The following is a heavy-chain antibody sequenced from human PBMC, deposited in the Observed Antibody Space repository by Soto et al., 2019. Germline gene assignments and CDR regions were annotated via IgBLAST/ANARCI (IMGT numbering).Heavy chain of an antibody. CDR3: ANLDIVATRGLVDI. J-gene: IGHJ3*02. Sequence: GGSLRLSCAASGFTFSNAWMSWVRQAPGKGLEWVGRIKSKTDGGTTDYAAPVKGRFTISRDDSKNTLYLQMNSLRAEDTAVYYCANLDIVATRGLVDIWGQGTMVTVSS. CDR2: IKSKTDGGTT. V-gene: IGHV3-15*01. D-gene: IGHD5-12*01. CDR1: GFTFSNAW.